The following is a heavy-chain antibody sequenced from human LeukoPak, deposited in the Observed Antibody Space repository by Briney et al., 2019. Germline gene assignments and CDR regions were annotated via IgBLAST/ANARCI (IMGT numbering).Heavy chain of an antibody. CDR1: GFTFSSYG. V-gene: IGHV3-30*18. J-gene: IGHJ4*02. Sequence: GGSLRLSCAASGFTFSSYGMHWVRQAPGKGLEWVAVISYDGSNKYYADSVKGRFTISRDNSKNTLYLQMNSLRAEDTAVYYCAKAHILWWSGFDYWGQGTLVTVSS. CDR3: AKAHILWWSGFDY. D-gene: IGHD2-21*01. CDR2: ISYDGSNK.